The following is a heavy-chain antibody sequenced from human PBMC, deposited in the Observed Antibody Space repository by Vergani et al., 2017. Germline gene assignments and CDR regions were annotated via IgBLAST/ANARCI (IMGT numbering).Heavy chain of an antibody. D-gene: IGHD1-14*01. CDR3: ARGTGYYFDY. V-gene: IGHV4-34*01. CDR2: INHSGST. J-gene: IGHJ4*02. Sequence: QVQLQQWGAGLLKPSETLSLTCAVYGGSFSGYYWSWIRQPPGKGLVWFGEINHSGSTNYNPSLKSRVTISVDTSKNQFSLKLSSVTAADTAVYYCARGTGYYFDYWGQGTLVTVSS. CDR1: GGSFSGYY.